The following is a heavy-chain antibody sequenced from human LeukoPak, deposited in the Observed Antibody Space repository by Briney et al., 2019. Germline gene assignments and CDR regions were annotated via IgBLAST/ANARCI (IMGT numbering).Heavy chain of an antibody. V-gene: IGHV3-33*01. J-gene: IGHJ3*01. CDR2: IWYDGSIK. CDR1: GFPFSSYG. CDR3: ARAVGPFDF. Sequence: GRSLRLSCAASGFPFSSYGMHWVRQAPGKGLEWVALIWYDGSIKYYADSVKGRFTISRDNSKNTLNLQMNSLRVEDTAVYYCARAVGPFDFWGQGTIVIVSS.